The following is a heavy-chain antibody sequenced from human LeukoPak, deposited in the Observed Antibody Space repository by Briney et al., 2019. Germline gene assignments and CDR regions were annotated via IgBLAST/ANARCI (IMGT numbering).Heavy chain of an antibody. J-gene: IGHJ4*02. CDR3: AKAQHSSIWGYFDY. Sequence: GGSLRLSCAASGFMFSSYWMSWVRQAPGKGLEWVADIKEDGSEKSYVDSVKGRFTISRDNSKNTLYLQMNSLRAEDTAVFYCAKAQHSSIWGYFDYWGQGTLVTVSS. CDR1: GFMFSSYW. D-gene: IGHD6-13*01. CDR2: IKEDGSEK. V-gene: IGHV3-7*03.